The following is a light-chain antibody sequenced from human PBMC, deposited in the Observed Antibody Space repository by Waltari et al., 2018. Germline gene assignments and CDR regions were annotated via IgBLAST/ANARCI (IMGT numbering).Light chain of an antibody. Sequence: SSELTQDPAVSVALGQTVRITCQGNSLRTYYASWYQQKPGQAPVLVFYGKNNRPSGIPDRFSDSSSGNTASLIITGTKAEDEAVYYCNSRDTIGDHVVFGGGTKLTVL. V-gene: IGLV3-19*01. J-gene: IGLJ2*01. CDR3: NSRDTIGDHVV. CDR1: SLRTYY. CDR2: GKN.